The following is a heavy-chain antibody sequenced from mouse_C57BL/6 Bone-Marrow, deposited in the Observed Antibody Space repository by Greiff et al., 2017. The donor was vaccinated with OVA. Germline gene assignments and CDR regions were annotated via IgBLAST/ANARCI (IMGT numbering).Heavy chain of an antibody. CDR1: GYTFTSYW. CDR3: ARETYYGNYGWYFDV. V-gene: IGHV1-55*01. D-gene: IGHD2-10*01. CDR2: IYPGSGST. J-gene: IGHJ1*03. Sequence: QVQLQQPGAELVKPGASVKMSCKASGYTFTSYWITWVKQRPGQGLEWIGDIYPGSGSTNYNEKFKSKATLTVDPSSSTAYMQLSSLTSEDSAVYYCARETYYGNYGWYFDVWGTGTTVTVSS.